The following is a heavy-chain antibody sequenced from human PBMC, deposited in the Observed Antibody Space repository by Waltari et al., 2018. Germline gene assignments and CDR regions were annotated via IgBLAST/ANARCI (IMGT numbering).Heavy chain of an antibody. CDR2: INPNSGGT. V-gene: IGHV1-2*02. CDR3: ARDRYSSPRSHFDAFDI. Sequence: QVQLVQSGAEVKKPGASVKVSCKASGYTFTGSYMHWVRQAPGQGLEWMGWINPNSGGTNYAQKFQGRGTMTRDTSISTAYMELSRLRSDDTAVYYCARDRYSSPRSHFDAFDIWGQGTMVTVSS. CDR1: GYTFTGSY. J-gene: IGHJ3*02. D-gene: IGHD6-13*01.